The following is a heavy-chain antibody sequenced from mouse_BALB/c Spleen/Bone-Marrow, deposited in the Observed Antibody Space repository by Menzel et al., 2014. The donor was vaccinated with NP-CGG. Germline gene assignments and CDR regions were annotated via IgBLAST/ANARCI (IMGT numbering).Heavy chain of an antibody. CDR1: GHSITSGYS. Sequence: EVKLVESGPDLVKPSQSLSLTCTVTGHSITSGYSWHWIRQFPGNKLEWMGYIHYSAGTNYNPSLKSRISITRDTSKNQFFLQLNSVTTEDTAPYYCARSNGYYAMDYWGQGTSVTVSS. CDR2: IHYSAGT. V-gene: IGHV3-1*02. CDR3: ARSNGYYAMDY. J-gene: IGHJ4*01.